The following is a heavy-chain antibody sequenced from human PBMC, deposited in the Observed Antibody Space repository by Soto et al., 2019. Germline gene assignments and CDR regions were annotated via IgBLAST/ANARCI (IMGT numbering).Heavy chain of an antibody. Sequence: PGGSLRLSCAGSGFTFSDYYMTWIRQAPGKGLEWVSYINTLSSAIYYADSVKGRFTISRDNAKNSLYLKMNSLRAEDTAVYYCARRLQWQLRPLDSWGRGTLVTVSS. CDR1: GFTFSDYY. CDR2: INTLSSAI. CDR3: ARRLQWQLRPLDS. J-gene: IGHJ4*02. V-gene: IGHV3-11*01. D-gene: IGHD6-19*01.